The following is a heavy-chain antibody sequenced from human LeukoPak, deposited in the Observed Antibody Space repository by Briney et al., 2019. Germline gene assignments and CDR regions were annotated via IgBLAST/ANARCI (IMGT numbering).Heavy chain of an antibody. D-gene: IGHD3-10*01. CDR2: IYTSGST. J-gene: IGHJ1*01. CDR1: GGSISSYY. V-gene: IGHV4-4*09. Sequence: KPSETLSLTCTVSGGSISSYYWSWIRQPPGKGLEWIGYIYTSGSTNYNPSLKSRVTISVDTSKNQFSLKLSSVTAADTAMYYCARGMVRGQLSGVQHWGQGTLVTVSS. CDR3: ARGMVRGQLSGVQH.